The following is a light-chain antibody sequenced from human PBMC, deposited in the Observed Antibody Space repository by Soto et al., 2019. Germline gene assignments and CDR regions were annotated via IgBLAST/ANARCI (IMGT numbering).Light chain of an antibody. CDR2: GAS. V-gene: IGKV3-15*01. CDR3: QQYNDWPRT. Sequence: EIVLTQSTGTLSLSPGERATLSCRASQSVSSSNLAWYQQKPGQAPRLLIYGASTRATGIPARFSGSGSGTEFTLTISSLQSEDFAVYYCQQYNDWPRTFGHGTKVDIK. J-gene: IGKJ1*01. CDR1: QSVSSSN.